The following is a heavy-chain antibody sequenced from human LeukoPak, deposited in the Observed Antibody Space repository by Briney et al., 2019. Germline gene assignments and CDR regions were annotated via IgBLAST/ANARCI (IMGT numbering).Heavy chain of an antibody. CDR1: GFTFDDYA. CDR2: INHSGNT. J-gene: IGHJ4*02. CDR3: ARGHSRGYCSSTSCRQRKTYFDY. D-gene: IGHD2-2*01. V-gene: IGHV4-34*01. Sequence: LRLSCAASGFTFDDYAMHWVRQAPGKGLEWIGDINHSGNTNYNASLESRLTISVDTSKNQFSLKLSSVTAADTAVYYCARGHSRGYCSSTSCRQRKTYFDYWGQGTLVTVSS.